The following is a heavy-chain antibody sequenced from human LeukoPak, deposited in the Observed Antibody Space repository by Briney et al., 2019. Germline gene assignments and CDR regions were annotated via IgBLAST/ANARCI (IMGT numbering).Heavy chain of an antibody. CDR2: IYPGDSDT. D-gene: IGHD6-6*01. CDR1: GYSFTSYW. Sequence: GESLKISCKGSGYSFTSYWIGWVRQMPGKGLEWMGIIYPGDSDTRYSPSFQGQVTISADKSISTAYLQWSSLKASDTAMYYCARRGEKQLVRGYYYYYYMDVWGKGTTVTVSS. J-gene: IGHJ6*03. V-gene: IGHV5-51*01. CDR3: ARRGEKQLVRGYYYYYYMDV.